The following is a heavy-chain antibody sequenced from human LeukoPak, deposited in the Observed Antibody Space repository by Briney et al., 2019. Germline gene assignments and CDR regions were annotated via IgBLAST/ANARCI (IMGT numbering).Heavy chain of an antibody. Sequence: GGSLRLSCAASGFTFSSYEMNWVRQAPGKGLEWVSYISSSGSTIYYADSVKGRFTISRDNAKNSLYLQMNSLRAEDTAVYYCARDPPIFGSGWYEDYWGQGTLVTVSS. D-gene: IGHD6-19*01. CDR1: GFTFSSYE. CDR2: ISSSGSTI. V-gene: IGHV3-48*03. CDR3: ARDPPIFGSGWYEDY. J-gene: IGHJ4*02.